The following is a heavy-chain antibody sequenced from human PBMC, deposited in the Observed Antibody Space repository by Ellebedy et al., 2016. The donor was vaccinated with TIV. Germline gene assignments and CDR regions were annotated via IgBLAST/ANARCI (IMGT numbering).Heavy chain of an antibody. CDR3: ARGGSSNWYEAFDF. CDR2: INPNSGGT. D-gene: IGHD6-13*01. J-gene: IGHJ4*02. V-gene: IGHV1-2*04. CDR1: GYTFTDYY. Sequence: AASVKVSCKASGYTFTDYYLHWVRQAPGQGLEWRGAINPNSGGTNFAQKFQGWVTLTRDTTITTAYMELSSLTSDDTATAVFYCARGGSSNWYEAFDFWGQGTLVTASS.